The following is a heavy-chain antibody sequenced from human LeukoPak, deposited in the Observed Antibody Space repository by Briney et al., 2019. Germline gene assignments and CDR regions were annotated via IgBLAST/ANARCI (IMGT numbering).Heavy chain of an antibody. CDR1: GYTFTSYG. CDR2: ISAYNGNT. V-gene: IGHV1-18*04. CDR3: ARLAAAADY. D-gene: IGHD6-13*01. Sequence: ASVKGSCKAFGYTFTSYGIRWVRQAPGHKLEWMGWISAYNGNTNYAQKLQGRVTMTTDTSTSTAYMELRSLRSDDTAVYYCARLAAAADYWGQGTLVTVSS. J-gene: IGHJ4*02.